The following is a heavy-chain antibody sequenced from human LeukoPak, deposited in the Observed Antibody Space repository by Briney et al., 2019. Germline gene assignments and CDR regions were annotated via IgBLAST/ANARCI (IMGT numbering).Heavy chain of an antibody. J-gene: IGHJ2*01. V-gene: IGHV6-1*01. Sequence: SQTLSLTCAISGDRVSSNSAAWNWNRQSPSRGLEWLGRTYYRSKWYNDYAVSVKSRITINPDTSKNQFSLQLNSVTPEDTAVYYCARGLGIFPDWYFDLWGRGTLVTVSS. CDR2: TYYRSKWYN. CDR3: ARGLGIFPDWYFDL. CDR1: GDRVSSNSAA. D-gene: IGHD7-27*01.